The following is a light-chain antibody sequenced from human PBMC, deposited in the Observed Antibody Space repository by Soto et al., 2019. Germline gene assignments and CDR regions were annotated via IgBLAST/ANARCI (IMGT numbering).Light chain of an antibody. CDR1: QTLRSGY. CDR2: DVS. J-gene: IGKJ1*01. V-gene: IGKV3-20*01. CDR3: QQYGSSPRA. Sequence: ENVLTQSPGTLSLSPGDRATLSCRASQTLRSGYLAWYQHKPGQAPRLLIYDVSSRTTGIPDRFSGSGSGTDFTLTTSRLEPEDFAVYYCQQYGSSPRAFGQGTKVDIK.